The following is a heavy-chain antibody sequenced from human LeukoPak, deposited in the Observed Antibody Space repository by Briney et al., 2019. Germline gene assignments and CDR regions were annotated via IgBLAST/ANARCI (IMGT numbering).Heavy chain of an antibody. Sequence: EASVKVSCKASGYTFTSYGISWVRQAPGQGLEWMGWISAYNGNTNYAQKLQGRVTMTTDTSTSTAYMELRSLRSDDTAVYYCARLGSSGWYGVHGGEFDYWGQGTLVTVSS. CDR3: ARLGSSGWYGVHGGEFDY. D-gene: IGHD6-19*01. CDR1: GYTFTSYG. CDR2: ISAYNGNT. V-gene: IGHV1-18*01. J-gene: IGHJ4*02.